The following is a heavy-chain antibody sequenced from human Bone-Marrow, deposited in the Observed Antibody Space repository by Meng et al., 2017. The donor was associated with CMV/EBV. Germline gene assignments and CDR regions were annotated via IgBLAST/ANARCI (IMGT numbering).Heavy chain of an antibody. CDR3: ARGKPGYSSSWYPHFDY. D-gene: IGHD6-13*01. Sequence: SETLSLTCAVYGGSFSGYYWSWIRQPPGKGLEWIGEINHSGSTNYNPSLKSRVTISVDTSKNQFSLKLSSVTAADTAVYYCARGKPGYSSSWYPHFDYWGQGTRVTVSS. V-gene: IGHV4-34*01. CDR1: GGSFSGYY. CDR2: INHSGST. J-gene: IGHJ4*02.